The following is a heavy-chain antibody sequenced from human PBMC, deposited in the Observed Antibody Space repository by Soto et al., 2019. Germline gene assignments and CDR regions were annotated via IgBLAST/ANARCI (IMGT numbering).Heavy chain of an antibody. CDR3: ARDHQSGYSSSWYYNYYYMDV. D-gene: IGHD6-13*01. CDR2: IYYSGST. Sequence: LEWIGYIYYSGSTNYNPSLKSRVTISVDTSKNQFSLKLSSVTAADTAVYYCARDHQSGYSSSWYYNYYYMDVWGKGTTVTVSS. V-gene: IGHV4-59*01. J-gene: IGHJ6*03.